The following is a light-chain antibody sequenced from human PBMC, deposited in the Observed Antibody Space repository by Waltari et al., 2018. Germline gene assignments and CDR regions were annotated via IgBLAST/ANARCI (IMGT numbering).Light chain of an antibody. J-gene: IGKJ1*01. Sequence: EIVLTQSPGILSLSPGERATLSCRASQSGSSNYLAWYQQKPGQAPRLLIYGASSRATVIPDRFIGSGSETDFTLTITRLEPEDFAMYYCQQYGSSLGTFGQGTKVEIK. CDR3: QQYGSSLGT. V-gene: IGKV3-20*01. CDR2: GAS. CDR1: QSGSSNY.